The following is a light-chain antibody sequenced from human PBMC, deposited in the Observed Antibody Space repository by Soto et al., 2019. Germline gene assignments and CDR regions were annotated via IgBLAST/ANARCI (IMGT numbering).Light chain of an antibody. CDR2: DAS. CDR1: QSISSH. V-gene: IGKV3-11*01. J-gene: IGKJ4*01. CDR3: QQRSNWPLT. Sequence: EIVLTQSPATLSLSPGERATLSCRASQSISSHLAWYQQKPGQPPRLLMYDASSRATGIPARFSGSGSGTDFTLTISSLEPEDCAVYYCQQRSNWPLTFGGGTNVEI.